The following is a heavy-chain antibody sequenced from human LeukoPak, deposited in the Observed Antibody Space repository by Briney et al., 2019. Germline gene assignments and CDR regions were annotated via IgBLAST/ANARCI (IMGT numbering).Heavy chain of an antibody. V-gene: IGHV4-59*01. D-gene: IGHD5/OR15-5a*01. CDR2: IQYSGST. CDR1: GGSISSYY. CDR3: ARAFPGTGSTAFDI. J-gene: IGHJ3*02. Sequence: SETLSLTCTVSGGSISSYYWSWIRQPPGKGLEWIGYIQYSGSTNSNPSLKSRVTISVDTSKNQFSLKLTSVTAADTAVYYCARAFPGTGSTAFDIWGQGTMVTVSS.